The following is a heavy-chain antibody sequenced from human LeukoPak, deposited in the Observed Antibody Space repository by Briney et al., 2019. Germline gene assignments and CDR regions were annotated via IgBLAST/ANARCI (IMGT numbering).Heavy chain of an antibody. CDR1: GGTFSSYA. D-gene: IGHD3-9*01. CDR2: IIPIFGTA. J-gene: IGHJ4*02. V-gene: IGHV1-69*06. CDR3: ARGIRYFDLDY. Sequence: ASVKVSCKASGGTFSSYAISWVRQAPGQGLEWMGGIIPIFGTANYAQKFQGRVTITADKSTSTAYMELSRLRSDDTAVYYCARGIRYFDLDYWGQGTLVTVSS.